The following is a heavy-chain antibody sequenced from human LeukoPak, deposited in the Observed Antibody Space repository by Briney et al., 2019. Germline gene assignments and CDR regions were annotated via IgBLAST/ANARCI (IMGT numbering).Heavy chain of an antibody. CDR1: GFTFSSYA. CDR3: ARDRRGSGSYYSPPDY. Sequence: GGSLRLSCAASGFTFSSYAMHWVRQAPGKGLEWVAVISYDGSNKYYADSVKGRFTISRDNSKNTLYLQMNSLRAEDTAVYYCARDRRGSGSYYSPPDYWGQGTLVTVSS. V-gene: IGHV3-30*04. CDR2: ISYDGSNK. D-gene: IGHD3-10*01. J-gene: IGHJ4*02.